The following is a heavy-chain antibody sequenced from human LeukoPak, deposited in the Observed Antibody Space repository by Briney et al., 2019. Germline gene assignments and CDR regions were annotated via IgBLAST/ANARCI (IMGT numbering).Heavy chain of an antibody. CDR2: ISSSSSTI. CDR3: ARVDTTRGRTYPLLDY. J-gene: IGHJ4*02. CDR1: GFTFSSYS. Sequence: PGGSLRLSCAASGFTFSSYSMNWVRQAPGKGLEWVSYISSSSSTIYYADSVKGRFTISRDNAKNSLYLQMNSLRAEDTAVYYCARVDTTRGRTYPLLDYWGQGTLVTVSS. V-gene: IGHV3-48*04. D-gene: IGHD5-18*01.